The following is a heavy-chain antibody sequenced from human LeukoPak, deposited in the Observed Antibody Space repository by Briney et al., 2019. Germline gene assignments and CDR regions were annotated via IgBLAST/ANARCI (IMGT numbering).Heavy chain of an antibody. CDR2: INWNGGST. Sequence: GGSLRLSCAASGFTFDDYGMSWVRQAPGKGLEWVSGINWNGGSTGYADSVKGRFTISRDNAKNSLYLQMNSLRAEDTALYYCARDRGENFITMVRGVIIALDYWGQGTLVTVSS. CDR3: ARDRGENFITMVRGVIIALDY. J-gene: IGHJ4*02. CDR1: GFTFDDYG. V-gene: IGHV3-20*04. D-gene: IGHD3-10*01.